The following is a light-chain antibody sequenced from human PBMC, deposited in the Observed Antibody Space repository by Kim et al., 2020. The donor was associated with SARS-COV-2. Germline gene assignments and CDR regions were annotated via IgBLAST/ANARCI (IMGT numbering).Light chain of an antibody. CDR3: QQRSNWPLT. CDR1: QSVSGS. J-gene: IGKJ4*01. CDR2: DAS. V-gene: IGKV3-11*01. Sequence: LSPGERATLSCRASQSVSGSLAWFQQKPGQAPRLLIYDASNRATGIPARFSGSGSGTDFTLTISSLEPEDFAVYYCQQRSNWPLTFGGGTKVDIK.